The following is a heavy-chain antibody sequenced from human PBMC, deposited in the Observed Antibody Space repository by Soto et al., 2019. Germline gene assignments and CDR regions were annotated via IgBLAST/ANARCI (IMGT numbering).Heavy chain of an antibody. CDR3: ARDMHDIVVVPAATPFYYYGMDV. CDR2: ISSSSYI. Sequence: GGSLRLSCAASGFTFSSYSMNWVRQAPGKGLECVSSISSSSYIYYADSVKGRFTISRDNAKNSLYLQMNSLRAEDTAVYYCARDMHDIVVVPAATPFYYYGMDVWGQGTTVTVSS. J-gene: IGHJ6*02. CDR1: GFTFSSYS. V-gene: IGHV3-21*01. D-gene: IGHD2-2*01.